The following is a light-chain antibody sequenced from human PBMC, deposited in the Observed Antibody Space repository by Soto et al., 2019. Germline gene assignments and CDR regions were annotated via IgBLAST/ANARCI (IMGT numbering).Light chain of an antibody. CDR2: GAS. V-gene: IGKV3-15*01. J-gene: IGKJ5*01. CDR1: QIVSSSY. Sequence: EIVLTQSPGTLSLSPGERATLSCRASQIVSSSYLAWYQQKPGQAPRLVIYGASTRATGIPARFSGSGSGTEFTLTISSLQSEDFAVYYCQQYNNWPSITFGQGTRLEI. CDR3: QQYNNWPSIT.